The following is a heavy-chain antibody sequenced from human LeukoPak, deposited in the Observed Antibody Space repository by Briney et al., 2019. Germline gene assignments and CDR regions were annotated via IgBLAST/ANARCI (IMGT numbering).Heavy chain of an antibody. V-gene: IGHV3-21*01. J-gene: IGHJ6*03. D-gene: IGHD3-16*01. CDR1: GFTFSSYS. CDR2: INSSSSYI. Sequence: PGGSLRLSCAASGFTFSSYSMIWVRQAPGKGLEWVSSINSSSSYIYYAVSVKGRFTISRDNAKNSLYLQMSSLRAEDTAVYCCARGRGLRLDYYMDVWGKGTTVTVSS. CDR3: ARGRGLRLDYYMDV.